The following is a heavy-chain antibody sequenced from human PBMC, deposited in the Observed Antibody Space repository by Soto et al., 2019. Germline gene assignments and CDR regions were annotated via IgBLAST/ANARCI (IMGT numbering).Heavy chain of an antibody. CDR2: IKQDGSER. D-gene: IGHD3-3*01. CDR3: ARDVGPITIFGEALSGYFDF. Sequence: PGGSLRLSCAVSGFSFGTYRMSWVRQAPGKGLEWLASIKQDGSERYYLDSVKGRFTISRDNAKDSLSLQMNSLRGEDTAFYYCARDVGPITIFGEALSGYFDFWGQGTLVTVS. J-gene: IGHJ4*02. V-gene: IGHV3-7*03. CDR1: GFSFGTYR.